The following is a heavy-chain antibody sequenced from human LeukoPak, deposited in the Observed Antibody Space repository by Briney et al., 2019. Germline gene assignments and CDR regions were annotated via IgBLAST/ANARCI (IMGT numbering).Heavy chain of an antibody. CDR1: GGSISSSSYY. D-gene: IGHD5-12*01. J-gene: IGHJ4*02. Sequence: PSETLSLTCTVSGGSISSSSYYWGWIRQPPGKGLEWIGSIYYSGSTYYNPSLKSRVTISVDTSKNQFPLKLSSVTAADTAVYYCARPQDLVATWGGFGYWGQGTLVTVSS. CDR2: IYYSGST. CDR3: ARPQDLVATWGGFGY. V-gene: IGHV4-39*01.